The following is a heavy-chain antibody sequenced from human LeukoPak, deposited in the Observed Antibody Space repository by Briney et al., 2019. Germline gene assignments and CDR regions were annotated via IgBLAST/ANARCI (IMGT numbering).Heavy chain of an antibody. CDR2: ISYDGSNK. CDR1: GFTFSGYG. D-gene: IGHD5-24*01. CDR3: AKDGEMATINY. J-gene: IGHJ4*02. Sequence: GGSLRLSCAASGFTFSGYGMHWVRQAPGKGLEWVVVISYDGSNKYYADSVKGRFTISRDNSKNTLYLQMNSLRAEDTAVYYCAKDGEMATINYWGQGTLVTVSS. V-gene: IGHV3-30*18.